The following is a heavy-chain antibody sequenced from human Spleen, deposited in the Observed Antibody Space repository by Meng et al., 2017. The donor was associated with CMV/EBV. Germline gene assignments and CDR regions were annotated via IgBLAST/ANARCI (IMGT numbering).Heavy chain of an antibody. V-gene: IGHV1-2*02. CDR2: ISPKRDTS. Sequence: ASVKVSCKASGYSFTDYYLHWVRQAPGQGPEWMGWISPKRDTSLSAKKFQDRVTLTMDTSASTVYMDLNKLKSDDTAVYYCAREADDNGLNFDYWGLGTLVTVSS. CDR3: AREADDNGLNFDY. CDR1: GYSFTDYY. J-gene: IGHJ4*02. D-gene: IGHD4-17*01.